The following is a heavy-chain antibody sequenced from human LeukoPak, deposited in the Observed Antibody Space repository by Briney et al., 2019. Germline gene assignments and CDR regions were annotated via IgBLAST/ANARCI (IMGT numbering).Heavy chain of an antibody. CDR1: GFTFSSYA. CDR3: ARRSSGSPPYYFGY. CDR2: ISYDGSNK. J-gene: IGHJ4*02. Sequence: GGSLRLSCAASGFTFSSYAMHWVRQAPGKGLEWVAVISYDGSNKYYADSVKGRFTISRDNSKNTLYLQMNSLRAEDTAVYYCARRSSGSPPYYFGYWGQGTLVTASS. V-gene: IGHV3-30-3*01. D-gene: IGHD1-26*01.